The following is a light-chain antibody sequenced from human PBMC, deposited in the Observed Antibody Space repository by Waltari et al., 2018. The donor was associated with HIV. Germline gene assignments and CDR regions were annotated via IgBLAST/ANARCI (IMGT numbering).Light chain of an antibody. CDR2: EDT. CDR1: KLGDKY. CDR3: RTWDGNTVV. V-gene: IGLV3-1*01. J-gene: IGLJ2*01. Sequence: SYELTQAPSVSVSPGQTATITCSGDKLGDKYACWYQQKPGQSPVLVIYEDTKRPSGIPERFSGSNSGNTATLTISGTQAMDEADYYCRTWDGNTVVFGGGTKLTVL.